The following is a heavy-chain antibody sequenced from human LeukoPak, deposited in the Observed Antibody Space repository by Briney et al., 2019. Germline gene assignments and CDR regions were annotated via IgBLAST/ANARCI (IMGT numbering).Heavy chain of an antibody. D-gene: IGHD4-11*01. J-gene: IGHJ6*02. V-gene: IGHV3-23*01. CDR3: AKDDYSNYGMDV. Sequence: GGSQRLSCAASGFTFSSYAMSWVRQAPGKGLEWVSAISGSGGSTYYADSVKGRFTISRDNSKNTLYLQMNSLRAEDTAVYYCAKDDYSNYGMDVWGQGTTVTVSS. CDR2: ISGSGGST. CDR1: GFTFSSYA.